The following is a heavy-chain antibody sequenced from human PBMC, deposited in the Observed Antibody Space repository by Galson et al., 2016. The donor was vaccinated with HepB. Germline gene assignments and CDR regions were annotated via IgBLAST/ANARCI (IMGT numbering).Heavy chain of an antibody. CDR2: VSESGSSP. Sequence: SLRLSCAALGFTFSTNAMNWGRQAPGKGLEWVSGVSESGSSPSYAASVKGRFTISRDNSKNTLYLQMNSLRAEDTAIYYCANQHTTGWYACSTHWGQGTLVTVSS. CDR1: GFTFSTNA. D-gene: IGHD6-19*01. J-gene: IGHJ4*02. V-gene: IGHV3-23*01. CDR3: ANQHTTGWYACSTH.